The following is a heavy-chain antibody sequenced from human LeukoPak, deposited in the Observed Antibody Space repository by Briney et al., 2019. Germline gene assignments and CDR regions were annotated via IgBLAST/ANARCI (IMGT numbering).Heavy chain of an antibody. D-gene: IGHD2-2*01. J-gene: IGHJ4*02. Sequence: ASLKVSCKASRYALISYDINCVRHAPGQGLGWMGWINPNSGGPNYAQKFQGRVTMTRDTSISTAYMELSRLRSDDTAVYYCARDRAYCSSTSCFMDYWGQGTLVTVSS. CDR1: RYALISYD. V-gene: IGHV1-2*02. CDR2: INPNSGGP. CDR3: ARDRAYCSSTSCFMDY.